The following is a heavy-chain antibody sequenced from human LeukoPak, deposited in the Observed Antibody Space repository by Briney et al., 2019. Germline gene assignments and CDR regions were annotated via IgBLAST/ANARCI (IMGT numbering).Heavy chain of an antibody. Sequence: ASVKVSCKXSGYTFTSYDINWVRQATGQGLEWMGWMNPNSGNTGYSQKFQGRVTMIRNTSISTAYMELSSLRSEGTAVYYCARGGYSRLDIFDYWGQGTLVTVSS. D-gene: IGHD6-13*01. CDR3: ARGGYSRLDIFDY. J-gene: IGHJ4*02. V-gene: IGHV1-8*02. CDR1: GYTFTSYD. CDR2: MNPNSGNT.